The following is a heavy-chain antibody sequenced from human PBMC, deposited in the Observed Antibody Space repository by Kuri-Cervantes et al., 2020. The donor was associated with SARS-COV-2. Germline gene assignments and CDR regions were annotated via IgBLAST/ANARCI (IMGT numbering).Heavy chain of an antibody. CDR1: GFNLDDYG. D-gene: IGHD6-13*01. V-gene: IGHV3-9*01. CDR2: ISWNSGST. Sequence: SLKISCVASGFNLDDYGMHWVRQAPGKGLEWVSGISWNSGSTGYADSVRGRFTISRDNAKNSLYLQMNSLRAEDTAVYYCAREEQQLVRFGYWGQGTLVTVSS. J-gene: IGHJ4*02. CDR3: AREEQQLVRFGY.